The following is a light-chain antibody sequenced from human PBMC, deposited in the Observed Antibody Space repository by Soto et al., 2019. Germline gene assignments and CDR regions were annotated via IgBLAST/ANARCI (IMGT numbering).Light chain of an antibody. CDR2: TAA. J-gene: IGKJ1*01. Sequence: DIHMTQSPSSLSASVGERVTITCRASQSISSNLNWYQQKPGKAPKLLIYTAASLQSGVQSRFSGSGSVTDFTLTIASLLLEDFATYYCQQSNILTPTFGQGTKVEIK. CDR1: QSISSN. CDR3: QQSNILTPT. V-gene: IGKV1-39*01.